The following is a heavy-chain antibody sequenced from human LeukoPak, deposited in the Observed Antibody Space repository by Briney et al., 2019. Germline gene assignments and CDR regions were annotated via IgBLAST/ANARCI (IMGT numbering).Heavy chain of an antibody. CDR3: ARGLPGAVALDS. V-gene: IGHV3-66*01. CDR2: IYSGGST. D-gene: IGHD6-19*01. Sequence: GGSLRLSCTASGFIVSSKYMSWVRQAPGKGLQWVSVIYSGGSTFYADSVKGRFTISRDNSKNRLYLQMNSLRAGDTAVYYCARGLPGAVALDSWGQGTLVTVSS. J-gene: IGHJ4*02. CDR1: GFIVSSKY.